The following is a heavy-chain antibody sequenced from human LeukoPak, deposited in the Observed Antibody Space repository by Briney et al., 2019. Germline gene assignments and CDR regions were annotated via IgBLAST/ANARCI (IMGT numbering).Heavy chain of an antibody. J-gene: IGHJ4*02. Sequence: ALVKVSCKASRGTFSKYAISWVRQAPGQGLEWMGRIIPILNITHYAQKFQGRVTIAADKSTSTAYMELSSLRSEDTAMYYCARDDDRAREIDYWGQGTLVTVPS. D-gene: IGHD3-22*01. CDR2: IIPILNIT. V-gene: IGHV1-69*04. CDR3: ARDDDRAREIDY. CDR1: RGTFSKYA.